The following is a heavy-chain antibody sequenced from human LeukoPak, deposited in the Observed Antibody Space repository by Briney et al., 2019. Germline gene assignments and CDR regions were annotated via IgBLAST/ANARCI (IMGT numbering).Heavy chain of an antibody. Sequence: ASVKVSCKASGYTFTSYDINWVRQATGQGLEWMGWMNPNSGNTGYAQKFQGRVTITRNTSISTAYMELSSLRSEDTAVYYCARGRGVRGVTDFDYWGQGTLVTVSS. J-gene: IGHJ4*02. V-gene: IGHV1-8*03. CDR1: GYTFTSYD. CDR2: MNPNSGNT. CDR3: ARGRGVRGVTDFDY. D-gene: IGHD3-10*01.